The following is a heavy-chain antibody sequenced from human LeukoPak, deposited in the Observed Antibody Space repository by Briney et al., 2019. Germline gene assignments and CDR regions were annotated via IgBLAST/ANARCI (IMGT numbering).Heavy chain of an antibody. CDR2: IKQDGSEK. CDR1: GFSFSNYW. J-gene: IGHJ4*02. CDR3: ATMEDGALFGS. Sequence: GGSLRLSCAASGFSFSNYWMSWVRQAPGKGLEWVAKIKQDGSEKYYVDAVKGRFTISRDNAKSSLFLQMNSLRAEDTAVYYCATMEDGALFGSWGQGPLVTVSS. V-gene: IGHV3-7*01. D-gene: IGHD2-15*01.